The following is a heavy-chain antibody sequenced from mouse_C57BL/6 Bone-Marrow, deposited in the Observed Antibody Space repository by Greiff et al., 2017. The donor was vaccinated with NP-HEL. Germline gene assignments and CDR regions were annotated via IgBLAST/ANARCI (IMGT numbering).Heavy chain of an antibody. Sequence: EVQVVESGGDLVKPGGSLKLSCAASGFTFSSYGMSWVRQTPDKRLEWVATISSGGSYTYYPDSVKGRFTISRDNAKNTLYLQMSSLKSEDTAMYYCARRAYSNYDYWGQGTLVTVSA. CDR1: GFTFSSYG. V-gene: IGHV5-6*01. CDR2: ISSGGSYT. CDR3: ARRAYSNYDY. J-gene: IGHJ3*01. D-gene: IGHD2-5*01.